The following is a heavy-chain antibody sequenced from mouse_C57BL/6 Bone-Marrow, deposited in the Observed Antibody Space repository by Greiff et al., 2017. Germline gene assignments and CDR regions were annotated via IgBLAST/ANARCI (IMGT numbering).Heavy chain of an antibody. V-gene: IGHV1-55*01. CDR3: ARWVYYYSNYDAMDY. CDR2: IYPGSGST. Sequence: VQLQQPGAELVKPGASVKMSCKASGYTFTSYWITWVKQRPGQGLEWIGDIYPGSGSTNYNEKFKGKATLTVDTSSSTAYMQLSSLTSEDAAVYYCARWVYYYSNYDAMDYWGKGTSVTVSS. J-gene: IGHJ4*01. CDR1: GYTFTSYW. D-gene: IGHD2-5*01.